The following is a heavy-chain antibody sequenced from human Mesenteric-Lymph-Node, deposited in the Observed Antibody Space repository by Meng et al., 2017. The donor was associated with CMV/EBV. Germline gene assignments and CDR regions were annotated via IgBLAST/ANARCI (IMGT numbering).Heavy chain of an antibody. CDR3: ARVTVTNYFYYYGMDV. CDR2: IKQDGGEK. V-gene: IGHV3-7*01. D-gene: IGHD4-11*01. Sequence: GESLKISCAASGFTFSSYWMSWVRQAPGKGLEWVANIKQDGGEKYYVDSVKGRFTISRDNAKNSLYLQMNSLRAEDTAVYYCARVTVTNYFYYYGMDVWGQGTTVTVSS. CDR1: GFTFSSYW. J-gene: IGHJ6*02.